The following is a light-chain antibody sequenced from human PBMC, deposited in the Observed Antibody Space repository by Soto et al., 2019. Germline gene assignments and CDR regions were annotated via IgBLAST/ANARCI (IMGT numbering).Light chain of an antibody. CDR1: QSVSSPY. CDR3: QRYDISPFP. J-gene: IGKJ2*01. V-gene: IGKV3-20*01. Sequence: EIVLTRSPGTLSLSPGERATLSCRASQSVSSPYLAWYQQKPGQAPRLLIYGASSRATGIPDRFSGSGSGTDFTLTISRLEPEDFAVYYCQRYDISPFPFGQGTKLEIK. CDR2: GAS.